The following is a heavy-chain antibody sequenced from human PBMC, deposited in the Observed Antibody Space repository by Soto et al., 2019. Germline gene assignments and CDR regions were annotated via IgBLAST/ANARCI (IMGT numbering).Heavy chain of an antibody. V-gene: IGHV3-23*01. D-gene: IGHD6-19*01. CDR1: GFTFKNYA. CDR2: LSGTGGTT. Sequence: GGSLRLSCAASGFTFKNYAMSWVRQAPGKGLEWVSALSGTGGTTYYADSVKGRFTISRDNSKNTLYLQMNSLRAEDTAVYYCTTLAVAGPPYFDYWGQGTLVTVSS. J-gene: IGHJ4*02. CDR3: TTLAVAGPPYFDY.